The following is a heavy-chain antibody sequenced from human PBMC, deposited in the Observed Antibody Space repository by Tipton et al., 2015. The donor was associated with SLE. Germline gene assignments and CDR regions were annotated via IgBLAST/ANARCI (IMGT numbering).Heavy chain of an antibody. CDR2: IYYSGST. D-gene: IGHD3-3*01. V-gene: IGHV4-31*03. Sequence: TLSLTCTVSGGSISSGGYYWSWIRQHPGKGLEWIGYIYYSGSTYYNPSLKSRVTISVDTSKNQFSLKLSSVTAADTAVYYRARGNTIFGVGYWGQGTLVTVSS. J-gene: IGHJ4*02. CDR3: ARGNTIFGVGY. CDR1: GGSISSGGYY.